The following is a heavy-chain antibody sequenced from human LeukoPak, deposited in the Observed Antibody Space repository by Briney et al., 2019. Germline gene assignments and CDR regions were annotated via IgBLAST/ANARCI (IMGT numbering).Heavy chain of an antibody. CDR1: GYTFTTYY. CDR3: ARPAPGVRDYYFDY. Sequence: ASVKVSCKASGYTFTTYYMHWVRQAPGQGLEWMGWINPNSGGTNYAQKFQGRVTMTRDTSISTAYMELSRLRSDDTAVYYCARPAPGVRDYYFDYWGQGTLVTVSS. CDR2: INPNSGGT. D-gene: IGHD3-10*01. V-gene: IGHV1-2*02. J-gene: IGHJ4*02.